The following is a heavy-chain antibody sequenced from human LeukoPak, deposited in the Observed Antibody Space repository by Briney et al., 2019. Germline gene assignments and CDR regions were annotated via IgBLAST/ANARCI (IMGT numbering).Heavy chain of an antibody. CDR1: GFSFSNYA. Sequence: PGGSLRLSCTTSGFSFSNYAMSWVRQAPGKALEWVSRFNGGGSTYYTDSVKGRFSISRDSSKSTLYLQMRSLRADDTALYYCARDDAPDGGFLDYWGQGTLVTVSS. J-gene: IGHJ4*02. CDR3: ARDDAPDGGFLDY. D-gene: IGHD2/OR15-2a*01. CDR2: FNGGGST. V-gene: IGHV3-23*01.